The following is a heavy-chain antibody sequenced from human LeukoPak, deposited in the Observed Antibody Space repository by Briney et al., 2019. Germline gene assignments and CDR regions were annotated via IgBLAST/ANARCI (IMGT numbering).Heavy chain of an antibody. V-gene: IGHV1-8*01. CDR3: ARGVGMGYYFDY. CDR1: GYTFTSYD. D-gene: IGHD7-27*01. CDR2: MNPNSGNT. J-gene: IGHJ4*02. Sequence: ASVKVSCRASGYTFTSYDINWVRQATGQGLEWMGWMNPNSGNTGYAQKFQGRVTMTRNTSISTAYMELSSLRSEDTAVYYCARGVGMGYYFDYWGQGTLVTVSS.